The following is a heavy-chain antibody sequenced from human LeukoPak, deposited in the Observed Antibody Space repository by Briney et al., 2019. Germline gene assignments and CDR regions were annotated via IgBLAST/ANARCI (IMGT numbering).Heavy chain of an antibody. D-gene: IGHD3-22*01. CDR3: ARDPKNYYDSSGTSYYYYGMDV. J-gene: IGHJ6*02. CDR2: IIPIFGTR. Sequence: KXSXXAXXXXFXXYVISWVRQGPXQGXEWMGGIIPIFGTRNYSQKFQGRVTITADESTSTAYMELRSLRSEDTAVYYCARDPKNYYDSSGTSYYYYGMDVWGQGTTVTVSS. CDR1: XXXFXXYV. V-gene: IGHV1-69*01.